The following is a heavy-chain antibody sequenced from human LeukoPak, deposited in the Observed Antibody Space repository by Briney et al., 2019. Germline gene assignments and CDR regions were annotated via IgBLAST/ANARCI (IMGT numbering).Heavy chain of an antibody. CDR1: GYTFTCYY. D-gene: IGHD6-19*01. V-gene: IGHV1-2*02. J-gene: IGHJ3*02. Sequence: GSSVKVSCKASGYTFTCYYMHLVRHAPGQGLEWMGWINPNSGGTNYAQKFQGRVTMTRDTSTSTVYMELSSLRSEDTAVYYCARVSIAVAGTRGAFDIWGQGTMVTVSS. CDR3: ARVSIAVAGTRGAFDI. CDR2: INPNSGGT.